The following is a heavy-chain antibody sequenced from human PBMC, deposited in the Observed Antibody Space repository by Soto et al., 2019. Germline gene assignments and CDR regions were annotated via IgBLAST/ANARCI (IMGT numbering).Heavy chain of an antibody. V-gene: IGHV4-34*01. CDR1: GGSFSGYY. CDR3: ASGPRKDIVVVPATNSYYYYMDV. CDR2: INHSGST. Sequence: QVQLQQWGAGLLKPSETLSLTCAVYGGSFSGYYWSWIRQPPRKGLEWIGEINHSGSTNYNPSLKSRVTISVDTSKNQFSLKLSSVTAADTAVYYCASGPRKDIVVVPATNSYYYYMDVWGKGTTVTVSS. D-gene: IGHD2-2*01. J-gene: IGHJ6*03.